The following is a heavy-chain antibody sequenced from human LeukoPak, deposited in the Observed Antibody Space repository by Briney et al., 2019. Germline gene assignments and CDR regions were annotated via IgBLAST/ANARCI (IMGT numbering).Heavy chain of an antibody. V-gene: IGHV3-20*04. J-gene: IGHJ6*02. CDR2: INWNGGST. D-gene: IGHD3-10*01. Sequence: GGSLRLSCAASRFTFSNYWMHWVRQAPGKGLEWVSGINWNGGSTGYADSVKGRFTISRDNAKNSLYLQMNSLRAEDTALYYCARSGRITMVRGRYYYYGMDVWGQGTTVTVSS. CDR3: ARSGRITMVRGRYYYYGMDV. CDR1: RFTFSNYW.